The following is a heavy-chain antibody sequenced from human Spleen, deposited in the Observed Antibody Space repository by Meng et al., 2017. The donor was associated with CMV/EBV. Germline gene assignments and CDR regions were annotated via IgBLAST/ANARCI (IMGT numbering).Heavy chain of an antibody. J-gene: IGHJ3*01. D-gene: IGHD6-13*01. CDR1: GFSFSTYA. V-gene: IGHV3-53*01. Sequence: GGSLRLSCAASGFSFSTYAMNWVRQAPGKGLEWVSIIYSGGYTYYTDSVKGRFTISRDKSNNTLYLQMNSLRAEDTAVYYCARDGIAAAGTGAFDVWGQGTMVTVSS. CDR2: IYSGGYT. CDR3: ARDGIAAAGTGAFDV.